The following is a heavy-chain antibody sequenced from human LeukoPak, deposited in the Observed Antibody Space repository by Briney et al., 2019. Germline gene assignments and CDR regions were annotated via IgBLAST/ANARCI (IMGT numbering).Heavy chain of an antibody. Sequence: GASVKVSCKASGYTFTSYGISWVRQAPGQGLEWMGWISAYNGNTNYAQKLQGRVTMTTDTSTSTAYMELRSLRSDDTAVYYCARANHIVVVVAALDPWGQGTLVTVSS. D-gene: IGHD2-15*01. CDR1: GYTFTSYG. CDR3: ARANHIVVVVAALDP. J-gene: IGHJ5*02. CDR2: ISAYNGNT. V-gene: IGHV1-18*01.